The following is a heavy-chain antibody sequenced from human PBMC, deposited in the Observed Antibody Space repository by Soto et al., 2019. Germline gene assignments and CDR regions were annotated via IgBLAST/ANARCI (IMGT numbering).Heavy chain of an antibody. CDR3: ARSGRTAMSLLNWFDP. CDR2: SIPIFGTA. CDR1: GGTFSSYA. D-gene: IGHD5-18*01. V-gene: IGHV1-69*01. J-gene: IGHJ5*02. Sequence: QVQLVQSGAEVKKPGSSVKVSCKASGGTFSSYAISWVRQAPGQGLEWMGGSIPIFGTANYAQKFQGRVTITADESTSTAYMELRSLRSEDTAVYYCARSGRTAMSLLNWFDPWGQGTLVTVSS.